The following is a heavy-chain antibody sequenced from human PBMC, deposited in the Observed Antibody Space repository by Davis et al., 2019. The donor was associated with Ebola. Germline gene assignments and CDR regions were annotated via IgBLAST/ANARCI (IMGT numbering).Heavy chain of an antibody. V-gene: IGHV4-59*01. CDR3: ARLRVVWDDYGMDV. Sequence: SETLSLTCTVSGGSISSYYWSWIRQPPGKGLEWIGYIYYSGSTNYNPSLKSRVTISVDTSKNQFSLKLSSVTAADTAVYYCARLRVVWDDYGMDVWGQGTTVTVSS. CDR2: IYYSGST. CDR1: GGSISSYY. D-gene: IGHD2-15*01. J-gene: IGHJ6*02.